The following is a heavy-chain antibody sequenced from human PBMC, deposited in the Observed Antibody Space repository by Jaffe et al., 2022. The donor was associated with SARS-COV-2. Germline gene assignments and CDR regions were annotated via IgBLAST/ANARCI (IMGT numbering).Heavy chain of an antibody. Sequence: QVHLQESGPGLVKPSETLSLTCTVSGGSLNITDYYWVWIRQPPGKGLEWIGSVLYPGKTYVNPSLKSRVTLSVDTSKRQFFLKLSSVTAADTAVYYCTECRQFETFHPWGPGTLVSVSS. CDR1: GGSLNITDYY. CDR2: VLYPGKT. CDR3: TECRQFETFHP. D-gene: IGHD3-10*01. J-gene: IGHJ5*02. V-gene: IGHV4-39*01.